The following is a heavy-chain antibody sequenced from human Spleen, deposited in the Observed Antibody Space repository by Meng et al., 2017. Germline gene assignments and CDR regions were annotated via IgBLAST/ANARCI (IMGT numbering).Heavy chain of an antibody. CDR1: GFTFSNSG. Sequence: GESLKISCAASGFTFSNSGMRWVRQAPGKGLEWVSSIIGSGAITFYADSVKGRFTISRDNAKNSLYLQMNSLRAEDTAVYYCARDYGYSTAGDYWGQGTLVTVSS. CDR2: IIGSGAIT. J-gene: IGHJ4*02. V-gene: IGHV3-23*01. CDR3: ARDYGYSTAGDY. D-gene: IGHD5-18*01.